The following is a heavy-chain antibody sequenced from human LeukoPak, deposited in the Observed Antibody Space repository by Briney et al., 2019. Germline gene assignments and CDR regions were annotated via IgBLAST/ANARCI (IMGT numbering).Heavy chain of an antibody. CDR2: ISDSGDST. CDR1: GFTFSDYA. Sequence: PGGSLRLSCATSGFTFSDYAMSWVRQAPGKGLEWVSGISDSGDSTYYADSVKGRFTISRDNSKNSLYLQMNSLRAEDTAVYFCAKDDVGSGWYYFDSWGQGTLVIVSS. CDR3: AKDDVGSGWYYFDS. J-gene: IGHJ4*02. D-gene: IGHD6-19*01. V-gene: IGHV3-23*01.